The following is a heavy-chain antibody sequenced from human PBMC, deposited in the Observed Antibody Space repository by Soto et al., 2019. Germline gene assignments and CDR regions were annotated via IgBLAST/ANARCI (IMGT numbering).Heavy chain of an antibody. CDR2: IYYSGST. D-gene: IGHD3-16*01. CDR3: ARVGDYYYYGMDV. J-gene: IGHJ6*02. Sequence: KTSDTLSLTCTVSGGSISSGDYYWSWIRQPPGKGLEWIGYIYYSGSTYYNPSLKSRVTISVDTSKNQFSLKLSSVTAADTAVYYCARVGDYYYYGMDVWGQGTTVTVSS. V-gene: IGHV4-30-4*02. CDR1: GGSISSGDYY.